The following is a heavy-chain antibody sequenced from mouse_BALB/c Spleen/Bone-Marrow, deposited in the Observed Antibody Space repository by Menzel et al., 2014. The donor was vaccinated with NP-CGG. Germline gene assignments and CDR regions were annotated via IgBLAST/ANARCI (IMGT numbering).Heavy chain of an antibody. CDR2: IFPGSGRT. D-gene: IGHD3-1*01. Sequence: QVHLLVSWAAPVKPWAFLKLSCKASGFNLTSYWINWGKPTPGKGLDWYGNIFPGSGRTNYNGKFKSKATLTVDTSTSTAYMQLSSLASEDSAFYYCARFSQLGLLAYWGQGTLVTVSA. V-gene: IGHV1-55*01. CDR3: ARFSQLGLLAY. J-gene: IGHJ3*01. CDR1: GFNLTSYW.